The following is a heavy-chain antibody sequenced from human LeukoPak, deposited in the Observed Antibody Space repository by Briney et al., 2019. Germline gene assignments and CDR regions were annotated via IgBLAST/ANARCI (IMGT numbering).Heavy chain of an antibody. CDR2: IIPIFGTA. D-gene: IGHD2-2*01. CDR3: ARDLGYCSSTSCYGWFDP. J-gene: IGHJ5*02. Sequence: SVKVSCKASGGTFSSYAVSWVRQAPGQGLEWMGGIIPIFGTANYAQKFQGRVTITADESTSTAYMELSSLRSEDTAVYYCARDLGYCSSTSCYGWFDPWGQGTLVTVSS. CDR1: GGTFSSYA. V-gene: IGHV1-69*01.